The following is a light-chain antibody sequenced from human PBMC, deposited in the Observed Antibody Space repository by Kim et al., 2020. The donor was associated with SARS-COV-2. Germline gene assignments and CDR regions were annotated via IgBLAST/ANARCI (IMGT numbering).Light chain of an antibody. CDR1: SSDVGRNNY. Sequence: HSALTQPASVSGSPGQSITISCTGTSSDVGRNNYVSWYQQHVGNAPKLIIYDVSNRPSGVSNRFSGSKSGDTASLTISGLQAEDEADYYCSSYRSGSTLFGGGTQLTVL. CDR3: SSYRSGSTL. V-gene: IGLV2-14*03. CDR2: DVS. J-gene: IGLJ2*01.